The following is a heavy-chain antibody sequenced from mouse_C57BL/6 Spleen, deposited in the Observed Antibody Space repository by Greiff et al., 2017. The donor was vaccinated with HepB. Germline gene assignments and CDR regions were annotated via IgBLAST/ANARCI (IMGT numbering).Heavy chain of an antibody. CDR3: ARANTHAQAKDAMDY. D-gene: IGHD3-2*02. V-gene: IGHV1-55*01. CDR1: GYTFTSYW. J-gene: IGHJ4*01. CDR2: IYPGSGST. Sequence: QVQLQQPGAELVKPGASVKMSCKASGYTFTSYWITWVKQRPGQGLEWIGDIYPGSGSTNDNEKFKSKATLTVDTSSSTAYMHLSSLTSEDSAVYYCARANTHAQAKDAMDYWGQGTSVTVSS.